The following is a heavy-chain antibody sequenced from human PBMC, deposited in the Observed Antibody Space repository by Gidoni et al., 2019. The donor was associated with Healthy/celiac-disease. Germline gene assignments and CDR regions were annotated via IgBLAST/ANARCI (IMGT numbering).Heavy chain of an antibody. Sequence: QVQLQASGPGLVKPSEPLSLTRPVSGGSICSYYWSWIRKPPGKGLEWIGYSYYSGSTNYNPSLKSRVTISVDTSKNQFSLKLSSVTASDTAVYYCARDFLVSSSWYGWFDPWGQGTLVTVSS. CDR1: GGSICSYY. CDR3: ARDFLVSSSWYGWFDP. CDR2: SYYSGST. V-gene: IGHV4-59*01. J-gene: IGHJ5*02. D-gene: IGHD6-13*01.